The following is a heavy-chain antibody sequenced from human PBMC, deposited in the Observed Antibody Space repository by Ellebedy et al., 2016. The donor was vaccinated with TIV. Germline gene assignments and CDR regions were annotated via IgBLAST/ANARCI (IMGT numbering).Heavy chain of an antibody. CDR3: STVEWYRSDY. CDR2: INPDGTKK. J-gene: IGHJ4*02. D-gene: IGHD3-3*01. V-gene: IGHV3-7*01. CDR1: GFTFRHYW. Sequence: GGSLRLSCAASGFTFRHYWMNWVSKAPGKGLEWVAFINPDGTKKFYVDSVKGRFTISRDNAKNTLYLQMNTLGGEDTAAYYCSTVEWYRSDYWGQGTLVTVSS.